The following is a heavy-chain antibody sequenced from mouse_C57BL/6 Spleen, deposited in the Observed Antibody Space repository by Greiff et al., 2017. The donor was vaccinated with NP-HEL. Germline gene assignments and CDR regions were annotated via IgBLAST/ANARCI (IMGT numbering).Heavy chain of an antibody. V-gene: IGHV1-82*01. CDR2: IYPGDGDT. CDR1: GYAFSSSW. Sequence: VQLVESGPELVKPGASVKISCKASGYAFSSSWMNWVKQRPGKGLEWIGRIYPGDGDTNYNGKFKGKATLTADKSSSTAYMQLSSLTSEDSAVYFCARHGPRAMDYWGQGTSVTVSS. CDR3: ARHGPRAMDY. D-gene: IGHD1-1*02. J-gene: IGHJ4*01.